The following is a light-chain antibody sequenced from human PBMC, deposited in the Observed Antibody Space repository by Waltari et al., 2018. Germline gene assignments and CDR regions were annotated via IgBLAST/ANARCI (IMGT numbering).Light chain of an antibody. V-gene: IGKV3-15*01. CDR3: LQYNNWPPYT. CDR2: GAS. Sequence: EIVMTQSPAPLSVSPGERATLACRARQSVSSNLAWYQQKPGQAPRLLIYGASTRASGISARFSGSGSGTEFTLTISSLQSEDFAVYYCLQYNNWPPYTFGQGTKLEI. J-gene: IGKJ2*01. CDR1: QSVSSN.